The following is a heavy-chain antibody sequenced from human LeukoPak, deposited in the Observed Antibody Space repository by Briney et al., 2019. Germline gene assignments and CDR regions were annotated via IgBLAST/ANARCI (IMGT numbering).Heavy chain of an antibody. CDR2: ISWNGGGI. J-gene: IGHJ4*02. CDR3: AKGQYSVYDSQPDY. V-gene: IGHV3-9*01. Sequence: GGSLRHSCAASVFTFDDYAMHWVRQTQGKRLQRLSGISWNGGGIGYVDSVKGRFTISRDNAKNSLFLQMNSLRAEDTAFYYCAKGQYSVYDSQPDYWGQGTLVTVSS. CDR1: VFTFDDYA. D-gene: IGHD5/OR15-5a*01.